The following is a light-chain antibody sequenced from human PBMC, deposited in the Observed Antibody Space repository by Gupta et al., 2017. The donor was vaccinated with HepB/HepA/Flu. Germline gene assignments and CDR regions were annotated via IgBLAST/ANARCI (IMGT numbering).Light chain of an antibody. Sequence: DIKMNQSTSSLFASVGDRVTITCRASQSISSYLNWYQQKPGNAPKLLIYSASSFQSGVPSRFSGSGSGTDVTLTISSLQPEDFATNYCQQSYSTPRTFGQGTKVEIK. V-gene: IGKV1-39*01. CDR3: QQSYSTPRT. CDR1: QSISSY. CDR2: SAS. J-gene: IGKJ1*01.